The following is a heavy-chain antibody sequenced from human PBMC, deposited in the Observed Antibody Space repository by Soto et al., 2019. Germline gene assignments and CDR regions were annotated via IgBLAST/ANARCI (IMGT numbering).Heavy chain of an antibody. V-gene: IGHV4-61*01. CDR2: IYNRGST. CDR3: ARDASGFDSYYGMDV. CDR1: GGSVSSGSYY. Sequence: SDTLSLTCTVSGGSVSSGSYYWSWIRQPPGKGLEWIGYIYNRGSTNYNHSLKNRVTITKETSKNLFSLKLSSVTAADTAVYYCARDASGFDSYYGMDVWGQGTTVS. J-gene: IGHJ6*02. D-gene: IGHD2-21*01.